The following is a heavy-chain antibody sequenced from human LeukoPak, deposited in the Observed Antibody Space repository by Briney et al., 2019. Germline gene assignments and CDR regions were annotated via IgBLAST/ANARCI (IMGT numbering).Heavy chain of an antibody. CDR1: GFTFGSFE. Sequence: GGSLRLSCAASGFTFGSFEMTWVRQAPGKGLEWVSSISSSGKTISYADSVKGRFTISRDTSKNTLYLQMNSLRAEDTALYYCAKQWTYYYMDVWGKGTTVTVSS. V-gene: IGHV3-48*03. CDR3: AKQWTYYYMDV. J-gene: IGHJ6*03. D-gene: IGHD6-19*01. CDR2: ISSSGKTI.